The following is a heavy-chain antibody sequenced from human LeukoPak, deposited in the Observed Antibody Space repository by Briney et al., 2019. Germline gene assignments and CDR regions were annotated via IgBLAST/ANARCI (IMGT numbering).Heavy chain of an antibody. CDR3: ARLSYNSGSTRDFDY. CDR1: GGSISSSSYC. D-gene: IGHD1-26*01. J-gene: IGHJ4*02. Sequence: SETLSLTCTVSGGSISSSSYCWGWIRQPPGKGLEWIGSIYYSGSTYYNPSLKSRVTISVDTSKNQFSLKLSSVTAADTAVYYCARLSYNSGSTRDFDYWGQGTLVTVSS. V-gene: IGHV4-39*01. CDR2: IYYSGST.